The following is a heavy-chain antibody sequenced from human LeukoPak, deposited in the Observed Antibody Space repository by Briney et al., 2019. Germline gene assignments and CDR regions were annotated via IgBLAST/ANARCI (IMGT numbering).Heavy chain of an antibody. CDR1: GFTFDDYS. V-gene: IGHV3-9*01. D-gene: IGHD3-10*02. J-gene: IGHJ6*04. Sequence: GRSLRLSCVGSGFTFDDYSMHWVLQAPGKGLEWVSGISWNSGRRGYADSVKGRFTISRDNAKNSLYLQMNSLRAEDTAVYYCAEIGITMIGGVWGKGTTVTISS. CDR2: ISWNSGRR. CDR3: AEIGITMIGGV.